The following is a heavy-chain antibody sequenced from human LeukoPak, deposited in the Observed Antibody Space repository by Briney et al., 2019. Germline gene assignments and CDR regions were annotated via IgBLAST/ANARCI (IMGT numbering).Heavy chain of an antibody. J-gene: IGHJ4*02. V-gene: IGHV4-59*01. CDR3: ASSIAAAGMTLDFDH. D-gene: IGHD6-13*01. CDR2: NYYSGST. Sequence: SETLSLTCTVSGGSTSSYYWSWIRQPPGKVLEWIGYNYYSGSTNYNPSLKSRVTISVDTSKNQFSLKLSSVTAADTAVYYCASSIAAAGMTLDFDHWGQGTLVTVSS. CDR1: GGSTSSYY.